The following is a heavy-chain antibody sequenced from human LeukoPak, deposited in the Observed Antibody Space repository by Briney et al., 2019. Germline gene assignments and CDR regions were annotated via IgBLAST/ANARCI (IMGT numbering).Heavy chain of an antibody. CDR1: GFTFSNYA. V-gene: IGHV3-23*01. Sequence: GGSLRLSCAASGFTFSNYAMSWVRQAPGKGLEWVSAIRGSGDETYYADSVKGRFTISRDNSKNTLYLQMNSLRVEDTAVYYCAKDKEGTSSIYWYFFDYWGQGTLVTLSS. CDR3: AKDKEGTSSIYWYFFDY. J-gene: IGHJ4*02. CDR2: IRGSGDET. D-gene: IGHD2-8*02.